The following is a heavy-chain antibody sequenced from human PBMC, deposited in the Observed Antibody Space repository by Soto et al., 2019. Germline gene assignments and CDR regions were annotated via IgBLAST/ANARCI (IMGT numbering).Heavy chain of an antibody. CDR1: GFNFSNFW. V-gene: IGHV3-7*01. CDR2: INQDGSEK. Sequence: GGSMRLSCAASGFNFSNFWINWVRQAPGKGLEWVASINQDGSEKYYVDSVKGRFTISRDNAKNSLYLQMNSLRAEDTAVYYCAVLSIAAVVDFWGQGTLVTVSS. J-gene: IGHJ4*02. D-gene: IGHD6-25*01. CDR3: AVLSIAAVVDF.